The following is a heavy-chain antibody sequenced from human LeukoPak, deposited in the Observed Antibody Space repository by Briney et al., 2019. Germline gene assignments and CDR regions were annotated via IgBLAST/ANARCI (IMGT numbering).Heavy chain of an antibody. CDR2: INHSGST. Sequence: PSETLSLTCAVFGGSFRDYYWTWIPQSPGQGLEWIGQINHSGSTNYNPSLKSRVTISVDTSKNQFSLELSPMSGADRAVYYCERRTGTTVWDDAFDIWGQGTMVTVSS. CDR3: ERRTGTTVWDDAFDI. V-gene: IGHV4-34*01. J-gene: IGHJ3*02. D-gene: IGHD1-7*01. CDR1: GGSFRDYY.